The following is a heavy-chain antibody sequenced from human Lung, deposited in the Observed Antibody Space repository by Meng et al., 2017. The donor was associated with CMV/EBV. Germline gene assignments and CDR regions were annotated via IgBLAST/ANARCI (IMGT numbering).Heavy chain of an antibody. CDR1: FPFSNAW. Sequence: FPFSNAWIGWVRHAPGKGLEWVGRIISEADGGTTHHAAPVKGRFTISRDDSKNTLYLQMNSLKTEDTAMYYCATDLYYDDSGLRDYWGRGTLVTVSS. V-gene: IGHV3-15*01. CDR2: IISEADGGTT. D-gene: IGHD3-22*01. CDR3: ATDLYYDDSGLRDY. J-gene: IGHJ4*02.